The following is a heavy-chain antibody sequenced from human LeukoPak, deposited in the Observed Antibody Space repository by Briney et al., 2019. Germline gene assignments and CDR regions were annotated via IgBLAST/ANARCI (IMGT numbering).Heavy chain of an antibody. V-gene: IGHV3-53*01. Sequence: GGSLRLSCAASGFTVSSNYMSWVRQAPGKGLEWVSVIYSGGSTYYADSVKGRLTISRDNSKNTLYLQMNSLRAEDTAVYYCARIAVAGPVAGDYYYYGMDVWGQGTTVTVSS. CDR3: ARIAVAGPVAGDYYYYGMDV. CDR1: GFTVSSNY. CDR2: IYSGGST. J-gene: IGHJ6*02. D-gene: IGHD6-19*01.